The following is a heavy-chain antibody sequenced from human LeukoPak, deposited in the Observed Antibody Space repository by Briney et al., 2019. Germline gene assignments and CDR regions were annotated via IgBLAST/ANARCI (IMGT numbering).Heavy chain of an antibody. J-gene: IGHJ6*03. CDR3: AKLIGARRLPRDYYYYMDV. D-gene: IGHD6-6*01. CDR1: GGSMIGYY. V-gene: IGHV4-59*01. Sequence: SETLSLTCTVSGGSMIGYYWSWIRQPPGKGLEYIGYIYYSGSTNYNPSLKSRVTISIDTSKDQFSLTLSSVTAADTAVYYCAKLIGARRLPRDYYYYMDVWGKGTTVTVSS. CDR2: IYYSGST.